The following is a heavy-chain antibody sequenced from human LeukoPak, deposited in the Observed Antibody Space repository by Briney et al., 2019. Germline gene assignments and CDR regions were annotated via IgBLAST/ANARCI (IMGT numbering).Heavy chain of an antibody. CDR1: GGSFSGYY. V-gene: IGHV4-34*01. D-gene: IGHD5-18*01. CDR3: ARHGSGYSFDY. Sequence: SETLSLTCAVYGGSFSGYYWSWIRQPPGKGLEWIGEINHSGSTNYNPSLKSRVTISLDTSKNQFSLRLSSVTAADTAVYYCARHGSGYSFDYWGQGTLVTVSP. CDR2: INHSGST. J-gene: IGHJ4*02.